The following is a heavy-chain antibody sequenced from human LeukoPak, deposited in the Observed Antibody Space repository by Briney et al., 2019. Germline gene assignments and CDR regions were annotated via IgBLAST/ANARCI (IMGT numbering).Heavy chain of an antibody. CDR2: IYYSGST. CDR1: GGSISSSSYY. D-gene: IGHD2-2*01. Sequence: PSQTLSLTCTVSGGSISSSSYYWGWIRQPPGKGLEWIGYIYYSGSTNYNPSLKSRVTISVDTSKNQFSLKLSSVTAADTAVYYCARDRRVGILYYMDVWGKGTTVTVSS. J-gene: IGHJ6*03. V-gene: IGHV4-61*01. CDR3: ARDRRVGILYYMDV.